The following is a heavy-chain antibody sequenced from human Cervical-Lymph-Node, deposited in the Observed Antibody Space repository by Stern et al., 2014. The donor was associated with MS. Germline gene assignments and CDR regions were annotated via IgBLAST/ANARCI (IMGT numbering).Heavy chain of an antibody. Sequence: VQLVESGGGVVPPGRSLRLSCAASGFTFSSYGMHWVRQAPGKGLEGVAVIWYGGSKKYYADSVKGLFTISRDNSKNTLYLQMNSLRAEDTAVYYCARDRHDLGYCSGGSCYLPDYWGQGTLVTVSS. J-gene: IGHJ4*02. D-gene: IGHD2-15*01. CDR3: ARDRHDLGYCSGGSCYLPDY. V-gene: IGHV3-33*01. CDR2: IWYGGSKK. CDR1: GFTFSSYG.